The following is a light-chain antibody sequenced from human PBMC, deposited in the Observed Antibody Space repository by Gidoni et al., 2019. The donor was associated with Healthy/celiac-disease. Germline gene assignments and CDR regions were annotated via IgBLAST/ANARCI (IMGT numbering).Light chain of an antibody. CDR1: QGISSY. CDR2: AAS. J-gene: IGKJ1*01. Sequence: DIQMTQSPSSLSASVGDRVTITRRASQGISSYLNWYQQKPGKAPKPLIYAASSLQSGVPSRFRGSGSGTDFHLTNSSLQPEDFATYYCQQHYSTPWTFXXXTKVEIK. V-gene: IGKV1-39*01. CDR3: QQHYSTPWT.